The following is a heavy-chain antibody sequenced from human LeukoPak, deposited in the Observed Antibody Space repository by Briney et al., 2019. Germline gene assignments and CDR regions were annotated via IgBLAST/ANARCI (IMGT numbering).Heavy chain of an antibody. CDR2: ISYSGSDI. Sequence: GGSLRLSCAAAGFTFSSYSMNWVRQAPGKGLEWVSSISYSGSDIYYADSVKGRFTISRDNAKNSLYLQMNSLRAEDTAVYYCASAALAYWYFALWGRSTRVSVSS. CDR3: ASAALAYWYFAL. V-gene: IGHV3-21*01. J-gene: IGHJ2*01. CDR1: GFTFSSYS.